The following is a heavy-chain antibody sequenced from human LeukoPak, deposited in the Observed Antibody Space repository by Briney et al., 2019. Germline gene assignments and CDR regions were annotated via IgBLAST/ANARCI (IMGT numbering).Heavy chain of an antibody. CDR3: WRDCSSTRCQGPVFDN. D-gene: IGHD2-2*01. Sequence: ASVKVSCKPSGYRFTSNYMHWVQQAPGQGLEWMGIIHPSGGNTNYAQNFQGRVAMTREQSTNTVYMELSSLRSADPAIYYFWRDCSSTRCQGPVFDNWGQGTLVTVSS. CDR1: GYRFTSNY. CDR2: IHPSGGNT. V-gene: IGHV1-46*01. J-gene: IGHJ4*02.